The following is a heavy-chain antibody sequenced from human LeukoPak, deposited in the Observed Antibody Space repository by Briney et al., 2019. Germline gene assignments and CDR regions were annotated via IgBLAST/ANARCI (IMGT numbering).Heavy chain of an antibody. J-gene: IGHJ4*02. D-gene: IGHD3-10*01. V-gene: IGHV4-34*01. CDR3: ARGVRGSYGSGSYFKYFDY. Sequence: SETLSLTCAVYGGSFSGYYWSWIRQPPGKGLEWIGEINHSGSTNYNPSLKSRVTISVDTSKNQFSLKLSSVTAADTAVYYCARGVRGSYGSGSYFKYFDYWGQGTLVTVSS. CDR2: INHSGST. CDR1: GGSFSGYY.